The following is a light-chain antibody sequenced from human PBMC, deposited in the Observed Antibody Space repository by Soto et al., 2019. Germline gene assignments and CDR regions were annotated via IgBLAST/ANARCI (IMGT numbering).Light chain of an antibody. Sequence: DIVLTQSPDSLAVSLGERATINCRSSQSVLYSSNNKNYLAWYQQKPGQSPKLLIYWASTRESGVPERFSGSRSGTDFTLTISSLQAEDVAVYYCQQYYSTAAWTFGQGTKVEIK. CDR3: QQYYSTAAWT. CDR2: WAS. J-gene: IGKJ1*01. V-gene: IGKV4-1*01. CDR1: QSVLYSSNNKNY.